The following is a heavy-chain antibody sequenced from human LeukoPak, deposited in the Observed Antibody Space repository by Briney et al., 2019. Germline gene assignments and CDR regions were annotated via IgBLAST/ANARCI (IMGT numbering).Heavy chain of an antibody. CDR1: GGTFSSYA. V-gene: IGHV1-69*05. D-gene: IGHD3-22*01. J-gene: IGHJ4*02. Sequence: SVKVSCKASGGTFSSYAISWVRQAPGQGLEWMGRIIPIFGTANYAQKFQGRVTVTTDESTSTAYMELSSLRAEDTALYYCVRGPGAHDSSALWGQGTLVTVSS. CDR2: IIPIFGTA. CDR3: VRGPGAHDSSAL.